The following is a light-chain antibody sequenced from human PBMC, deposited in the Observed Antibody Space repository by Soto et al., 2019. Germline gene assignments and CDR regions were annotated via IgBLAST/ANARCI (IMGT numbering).Light chain of an antibody. V-gene: IGLV1-44*01. Sequence: QSVLTQPPSSSGTPGQRVTISCSGSSSNIGSNTVNWYQQLPGTAPKLLIYSNNQRPSGVPDRFSVSKSGTSASLAISGLQSEDEADYYCEAWYDSLNGPVFGGGTKLTVL. CDR1: SSNIGSNT. CDR2: SNN. CDR3: EAWYDSLNGPV. J-gene: IGLJ2*01.